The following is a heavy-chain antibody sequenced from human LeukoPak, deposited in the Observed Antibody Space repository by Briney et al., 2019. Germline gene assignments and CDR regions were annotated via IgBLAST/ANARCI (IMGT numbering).Heavy chain of an antibody. CDR2: IYYSGST. D-gene: IGHD1-7*01. CDR1: GGSISSYY. V-gene: IGHV4-59*01. J-gene: IGHJ3*02. CDR3: ARFRITGTTSKAFDI. Sequence: PSETLSLTCTVSGGSISSYYWSWIRQPPGKGLEWIGYIYYSGSTNHNPSLKSRVTISVDTSKNQFSLKLSSVTAADTAVYYCARFRITGTTSKAFDIWGQGTMVTVSS.